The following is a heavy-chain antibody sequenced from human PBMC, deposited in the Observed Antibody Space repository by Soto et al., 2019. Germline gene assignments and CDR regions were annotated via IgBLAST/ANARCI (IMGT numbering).Heavy chain of an antibody. CDR3: ARTPRGQWELPYYYYGMDV. CDR1: GFTFSSYA. CDR2: ISYDGSNK. Sequence: GGYLRLSCAASGFTFSSYAMLWVRQAPGKGLEWVAVISYDGSNKYYSDSVKGRFTISSDNSKNTLYLQMNSLRAEDTAVYYCARTPRGQWELPYYYYGMDVWGQGTTVTVSS. V-gene: IGHV3-30-3*01. J-gene: IGHJ6*02. D-gene: IGHD1-26*01.